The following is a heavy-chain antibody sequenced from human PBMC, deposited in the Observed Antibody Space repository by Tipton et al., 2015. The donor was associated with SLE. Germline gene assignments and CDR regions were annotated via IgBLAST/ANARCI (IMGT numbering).Heavy chain of an antibody. CDR3: ARRGHAFDM. Sequence: LRLSCAVYGGSFSGYHWSWIRQPPGKGLEWIGEINHSGGTNHNSSLKSRVTIIVDTSKIQFSLKLRSVTAADTAVYYCARRGHAFDMWGQGTMVTVSS. V-gene: IGHV4-34*01. J-gene: IGHJ3*02. D-gene: IGHD3-10*01. CDR2: INHSGGT. CDR1: GGSFSGYH.